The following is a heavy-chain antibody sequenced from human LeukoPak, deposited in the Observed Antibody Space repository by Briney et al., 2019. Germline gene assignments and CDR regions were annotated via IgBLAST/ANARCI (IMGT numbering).Heavy chain of an antibody. CDR3: ARAYSSSWYSGWFDP. Sequence: SVKVSCKASGYTFTSYAMHWVRQAPGQRLEWMGWINVGNGNTKYSQKFQGRVTITRDTSASADYMELSSLRSEDTAVYYCARAYSSSWYSGWFDPWGQGTLVTVSS. J-gene: IGHJ5*02. CDR2: INVGNGNT. D-gene: IGHD6-13*01. V-gene: IGHV1-3*01. CDR1: GYTFTSYA.